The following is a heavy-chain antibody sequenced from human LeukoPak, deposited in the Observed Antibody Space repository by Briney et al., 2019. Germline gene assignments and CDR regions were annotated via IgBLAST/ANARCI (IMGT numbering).Heavy chain of an antibody. CDR3: ARHETGPYFDY. CDR1: GYSFTSYW. V-gene: IGHV5-51*01. CDR2: IYPGDSDT. J-gene: IGHJ4*02. Sequence: GESLKISCKGSGYSFTSYWIGWVRQMPGKGLECMGIIYPGDSDTRYSPSFQGQVTISADRSISNAYLQWSSLKASDTAMYYCARHETGPYFDYWGQGTLVTVSS. D-gene: IGHD1-1*01.